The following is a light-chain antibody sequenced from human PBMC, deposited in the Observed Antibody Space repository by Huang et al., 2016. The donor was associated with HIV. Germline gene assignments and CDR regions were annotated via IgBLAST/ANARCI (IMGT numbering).Light chain of an antibody. CDR1: QSVSSSY. J-gene: IGKJ3*01. Sequence: EIVLTQSPGTLSLSPGERATLSCRASQSVSSSYLAWYQPKPGQAPRLLIYGASSRATGIPDMFSGSGSGTDFTLTISRLEPEDFAVYYCQQYGSSPRFTFGPGTKVDIK. CDR2: GAS. V-gene: IGKV3-20*01. CDR3: QQYGSSPRFT.